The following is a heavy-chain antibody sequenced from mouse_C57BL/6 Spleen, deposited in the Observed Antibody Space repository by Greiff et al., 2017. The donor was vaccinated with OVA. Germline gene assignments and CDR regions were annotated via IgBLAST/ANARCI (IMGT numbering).Heavy chain of an antibody. CDR2: IRNKANNHAT. D-gene: IGHD1-1*01. Sequence: DVKLVESGGGLVQPGGSMKLSCAASGFTFSDAWMDWVRQSPEKGLEWVAEIRNKANNHATYYAESVKGRFTISRDDSKSSVYLQMNSLRAEDTGSDYCTPLITRDYYAMDYWGQGTSVTVSS. J-gene: IGHJ4*01. CDR1: GFTFSDAW. V-gene: IGHV6-6*01. CDR3: TPLITRDYYAMDY.